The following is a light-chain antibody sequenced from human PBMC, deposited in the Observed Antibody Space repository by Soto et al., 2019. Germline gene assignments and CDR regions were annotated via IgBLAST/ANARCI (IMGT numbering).Light chain of an antibody. Sequence: QSALTQPASVSGSPGQSITISCTGTSSDVGGYNYVSWYQQHPGKAPKLMIYEVSNRTSGVSNRFSGSKSGNTASLTISGLQAEDEDDYYCSSYTSSSIDYVFGTGTKLTVL. CDR2: EVS. CDR1: SSDVGGYNY. CDR3: SSYTSSSIDYV. V-gene: IGLV2-14*01. J-gene: IGLJ1*01.